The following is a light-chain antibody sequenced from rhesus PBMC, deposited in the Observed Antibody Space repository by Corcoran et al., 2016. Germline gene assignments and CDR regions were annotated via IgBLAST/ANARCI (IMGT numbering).Light chain of an antibody. CDR3: SSHAGSDTYYV. CDR1: NSDICGYNY. Sequence: QAALTQHPSVYGSPGQSVTISGTGTNSDICGYNYVSWYRQHPGTAPKVIISEVSKRASGVSDRLSGSKSGNTASLTISGLQAEDETDYFCSSHAGSDTYYVFGSGTRLTVL. J-gene: IGLJ1*01. V-gene: IGLV2-32*02. CDR2: EVS.